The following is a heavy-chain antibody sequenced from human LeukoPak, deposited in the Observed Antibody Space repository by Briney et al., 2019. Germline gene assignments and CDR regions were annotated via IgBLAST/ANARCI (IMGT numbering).Heavy chain of an antibody. CDR3: ARDGAWIGEYYFDY. J-gene: IGHJ4*02. D-gene: IGHD2-2*03. V-gene: IGHV3-23*01. CDR2: ISDSGSNT. Sequence: GGSLRLSCAASGFMFSTYAMSWVRQAPGKGLEWVSGISDSGSNTYYADSVKGRFTISRDNSKNTLYLQMNSLRAEDTAVYYCARDGAWIGEYYFDYWGQGTLVTVSS. CDR1: GFMFSTYA.